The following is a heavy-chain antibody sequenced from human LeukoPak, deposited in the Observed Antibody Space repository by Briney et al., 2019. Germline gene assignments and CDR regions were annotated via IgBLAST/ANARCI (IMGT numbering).Heavy chain of an antibody. CDR2: IKPDGNEK. D-gene: IGHD4-17*01. Sequence: GGSLRLSCTASGFTSTTYWLTWVRQAPGKGLEWVANIKPDGNEKYYVDSVKGRFTISRDNAENSLYLQMNSLRAEDTAIYYCATTSRTVTGLDYSSQGTLVTVSS. V-gene: IGHV3-7*01. CDR3: ATTSRTVTGLDY. CDR1: GFTSTTYW. J-gene: IGHJ4*02.